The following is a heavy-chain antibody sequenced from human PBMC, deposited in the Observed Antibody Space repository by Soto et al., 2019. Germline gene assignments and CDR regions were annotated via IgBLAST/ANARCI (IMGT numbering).Heavy chain of an antibody. V-gene: IGHV4-59*08. CDR1: GGSIRSYY. J-gene: IGHJ6*02. CDR2: IYYSGST. Sequence: QVQLQESGPGLVKPSETLSLTCTVSGGSIRSYYWSWIRQPPGKGLEWIGDIYYSGSTYYNPSLKSRVTISVDTSKNQFSLKLSSVTAADTAVYYCARAWLQLYYYGMDVWGQGTTVTVSS. D-gene: IGHD5-12*01. CDR3: ARAWLQLYYYGMDV.